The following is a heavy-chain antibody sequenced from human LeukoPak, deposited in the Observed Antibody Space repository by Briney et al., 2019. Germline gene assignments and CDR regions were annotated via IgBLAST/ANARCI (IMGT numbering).Heavy chain of an antibody. CDR1: GGTFSSYA. Sequence: ASVKISCKASGGTFSSYAISWVRQAPGQGLEWMGGIIPIFGTANYAQKFQGRVTITTDESTSTAYMELSSLRSEDTAVYYCARVSVGSSGYCPWFDPWGQGTLVTVSS. CDR2: IIPIFGTA. CDR3: ARVSVGSSGYCPWFDP. J-gene: IGHJ5*02. V-gene: IGHV1-69*05. D-gene: IGHD3-22*01.